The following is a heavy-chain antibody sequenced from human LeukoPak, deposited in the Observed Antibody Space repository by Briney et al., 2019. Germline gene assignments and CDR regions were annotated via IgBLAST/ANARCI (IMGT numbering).Heavy chain of an antibody. CDR3: ATSPVYSYGHPYYFDY. J-gene: IGHJ4*02. CDR2: INSDGSST. CDR1: GFTFDDYG. D-gene: IGHD5-18*01. V-gene: IGHV3-74*01. Sequence: PGGSLRLSCAASGFTFDDYGMSWVRQAPGKGLVGVSRINSDGSSTSYADSVKGRFTISRDNAKNTLYVQMNSLRAEDTAVYYCATSPVYSYGHPYYFDYWGQGTLVTVSS.